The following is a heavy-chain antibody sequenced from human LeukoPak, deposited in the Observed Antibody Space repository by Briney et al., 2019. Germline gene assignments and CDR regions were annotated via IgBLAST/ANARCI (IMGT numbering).Heavy chain of an antibody. CDR2: IYYSENT. CDR1: GGSTSSGAYS. V-gene: IGHV4-30-4*07. CDR3: ARGLELRYFDAYWYFDL. Sequence: SETLSLTCAVSGGSTSSGAYSWNWIRQPPGKGLEWIGYIYYSENTYYNPSLKSRVTISLDTSKNQFSLQLNSVTPEDTAVYYCARGLELRYFDAYWYFDLWGRGTLVTVSS. D-gene: IGHD3-9*01. J-gene: IGHJ2*01.